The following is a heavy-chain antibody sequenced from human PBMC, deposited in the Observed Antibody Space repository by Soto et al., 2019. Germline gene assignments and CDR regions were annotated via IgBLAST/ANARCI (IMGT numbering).Heavy chain of an antibody. CDR2: ISWDGGST. Sequence: GGSLRLSCAASGFTFDDYTMLWVRQAPGKGLEWVSLISWDGGSTYYADSVKGRFTISRDNSKNSLYLQMNSLRTEDTALYYCAKDRGGGGYDYGYYYGMDVWGQGTTVTVSS. D-gene: IGHD5-12*01. J-gene: IGHJ6*02. CDR3: AKDRGGGGYDYGYYYGMDV. V-gene: IGHV3-43*01. CDR1: GFTFDDYT.